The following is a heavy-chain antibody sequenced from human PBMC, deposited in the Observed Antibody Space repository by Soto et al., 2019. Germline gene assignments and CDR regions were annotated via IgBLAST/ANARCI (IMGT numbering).Heavy chain of an antibody. J-gene: IGHJ4*02. V-gene: IGHV1-69*08. CDR3: AIDSNSSLLLAL. CDR1: GGTFSSYT. CDR2: IIPILGIS. D-gene: IGHD5-18*01. Sequence: QVQLVQSGAEVKKPGSSVKVSCKASGGTFSSYTISWWRQSPGQGLEWMGRIIPILGISNYAQKFQGRVTITADQSTRKAYMELSSLRSEDTAVYYCAIDSNSSLLLALWGQGTMVTVSS.